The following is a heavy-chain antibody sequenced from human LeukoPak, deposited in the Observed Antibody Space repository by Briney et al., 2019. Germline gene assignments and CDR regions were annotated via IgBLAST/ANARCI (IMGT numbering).Heavy chain of an antibody. Sequence: SETLSLTCTVSGGSISSYYWSWIRQPPGKGLEWIGYIYYSGSTNYNPSLKSRVTISVDTSKNQFSLKLSSVTAADTAVYYRARDYNWNYDDAFDIWGQGTMVTVSS. J-gene: IGHJ3*02. D-gene: IGHD1-7*01. CDR2: IYYSGST. CDR1: GGSISSYY. CDR3: ARDYNWNYDDAFDI. V-gene: IGHV4-59*01.